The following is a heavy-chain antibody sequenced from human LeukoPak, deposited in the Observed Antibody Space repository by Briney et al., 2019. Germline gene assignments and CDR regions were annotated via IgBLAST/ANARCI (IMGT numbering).Heavy chain of an antibody. CDR3: ARALTRGYMDV. CDR2: INPNIGGT. Sequence: ASVKVSCKASGYTFTGYYMHWVRQAPGQGLEWMGWINPNIGGTGYAQQFQGRVTMTRDTSISTAYMELSGLRSDDTAVYYCARALTRGYMDVWGKGTTVTVSS. CDR1: GYTFTGYY. D-gene: IGHD1-14*01. V-gene: IGHV1-2*02. J-gene: IGHJ6*03.